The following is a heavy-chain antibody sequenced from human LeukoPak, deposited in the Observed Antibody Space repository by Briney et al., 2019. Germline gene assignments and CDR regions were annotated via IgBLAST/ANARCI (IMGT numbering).Heavy chain of an antibody. J-gene: IGHJ4*02. V-gene: IGHV3-7*04. CDR3: ARVAAAGFDC. Sequence: GGSLTLSCAASRFTFSGYWMSWVRQAPGKGLEWVANIDQDGSEIYYVDSAKGRFTISRDNAKNSLSLHMNSLRAEDTAVYYCARVAAAGFDCWGQGTLVTVSS. D-gene: IGHD6-13*01. CDR1: RFTFSGYW. CDR2: IDQDGSEI.